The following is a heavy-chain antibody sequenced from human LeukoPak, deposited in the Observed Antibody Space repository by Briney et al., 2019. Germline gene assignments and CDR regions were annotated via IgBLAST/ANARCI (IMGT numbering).Heavy chain of an antibody. CDR1: GYTFTGYY. CDR3: ARDRGEMATTPYFDY. D-gene: IGHD5-24*01. V-gene: IGHV1-2*02. Sequence: ASVKVSCKASGYTFTGYYMHWVRQAPGQGLEGMGWINPNSGCTNYAQKFQGRVTMTRATSIITAYMELSRLRSDDTAVYYCARDRGEMATTPYFDYWGQGTLVTVSS. J-gene: IGHJ4*02. CDR2: INPNSGCT.